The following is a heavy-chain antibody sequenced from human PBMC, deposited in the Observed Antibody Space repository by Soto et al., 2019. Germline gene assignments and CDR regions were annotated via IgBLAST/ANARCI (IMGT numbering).Heavy chain of an antibody. CDR2: IYHRGST. Sequence: QLQLQESGSGLVKPSQTLSLTCAVSGGSISSGGYSWSWIRQPPGKGLEWIGYIYHRGSTYYNPSLKRRVTISVDRSKNQFSLKLSSVTAADTAVYYLVGGDKVVAADYWGKGTLITVSS. CDR1: GGSISSGGYS. D-gene: IGHD2-15*01. CDR3: VGGDKVVAADY. J-gene: IGHJ4*02. V-gene: IGHV4-30-2*01.